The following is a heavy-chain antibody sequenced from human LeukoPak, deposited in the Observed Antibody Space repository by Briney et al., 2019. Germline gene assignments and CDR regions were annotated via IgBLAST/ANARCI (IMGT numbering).Heavy chain of an antibody. CDR2: ISGSGGST. J-gene: IGHJ6*03. CDR3: AKDLSGYEWDYMDV. Sequence: LTGGSLRLSCAASGFTFSSYAMSWVRQAPGKGLEWVSAISGSGGSTYYADSVKGRFTISRDNSKNTLYLQMNSLRAEDTAVYYCAKDLSGYEWDYMDVWGKGTTVTVSS. V-gene: IGHV3-23*01. D-gene: IGHD5-12*01. CDR1: GFTFSSYA.